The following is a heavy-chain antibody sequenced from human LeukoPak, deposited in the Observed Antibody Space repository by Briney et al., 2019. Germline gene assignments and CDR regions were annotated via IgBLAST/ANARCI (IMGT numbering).Heavy chain of an antibody. CDR3: AKAKSSSGWYFHFDY. CDR1: GFTVSSYA. Sequence: GGSLRLACAASGFTVSSYAISWVRQAPRKGLELVSAISGSGGSTYYADSVKGRFTISRDNSKNTLYLQMNSLRAEDTAVYYCAKAKSSSGWYFHFDYWGQGTLVTVSS. V-gene: IGHV3-23*01. D-gene: IGHD6-19*01. CDR2: ISGSGGST. J-gene: IGHJ4*02.